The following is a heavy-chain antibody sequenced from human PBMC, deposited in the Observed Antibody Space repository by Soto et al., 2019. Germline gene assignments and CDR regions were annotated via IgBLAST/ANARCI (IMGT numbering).Heavy chain of an antibody. V-gene: IGHV3-23*01. Sequence: EVQLLECGGGLVQPGGSLRPSCAGSGYTHTFNTYAMSWVLQAPGKGLEWVAGISPTGGSTYYADSVKGRFTIARDNYKDTLILQMMSLNVEDVAVYFSAKDKRGIFPTIGGGFDAWGQGTPVTVSS. CDR3: AKDKRGIFPTIGGGFDA. J-gene: IGHJ4*02. D-gene: IGHD3-3*02. CDR1: GYTHTFNTYA. CDR2: ISPTGGST.